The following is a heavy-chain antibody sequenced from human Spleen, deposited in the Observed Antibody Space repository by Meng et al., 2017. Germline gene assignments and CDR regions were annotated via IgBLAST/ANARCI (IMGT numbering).Heavy chain of an antibody. CDR2: ITPGSGNT. CDR3: ARYFTSGSSGGP. V-gene: IGHV1-3*01. Sequence: QVQLVQSGAEVKKPGASVKVSCKASGDTFTSYALQWVRQAPGQRLEWMGWITPGSGNTKYSQRFQSSVTNTANTSASTAYMELSTLRSEDTAVYYCARYFTSGSSGGPWGQGTLVTVSS. D-gene: IGHD6-19*01. CDR1: GDTFTSYA. J-gene: IGHJ5*02.